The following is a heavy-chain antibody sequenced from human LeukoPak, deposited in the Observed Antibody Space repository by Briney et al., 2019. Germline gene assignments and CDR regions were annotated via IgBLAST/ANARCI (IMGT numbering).Heavy chain of an antibody. CDR3: ARLVGAAAGATHLDY. D-gene: IGHD6-13*01. Sequence: SETLSLTCTVSGGSISSSSYYWGWTRQPPGKGLEWIGSIYYSGSTYYNPSLKSRVTISVDTSKNQFSLKLSSVTAADTAVYYCARLVGAAAGATHLDYWGQGTLVTVSS. CDR1: GGSISSSSYY. V-gene: IGHV4-39*01. CDR2: IYYSGST. J-gene: IGHJ4*02.